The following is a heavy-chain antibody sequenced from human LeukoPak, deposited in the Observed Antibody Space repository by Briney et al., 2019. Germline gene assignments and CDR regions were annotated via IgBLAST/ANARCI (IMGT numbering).Heavy chain of an antibody. CDR3: ARDPRGYSGYENWFDP. Sequence: ASVKVSCKASGYTFTGYCIHWVRQAPGQGLEWMGWINPNNGGTNYAKRYQDRVNMTRDTSISTAYMELSSLRSDDTAVYYCARDPRGYSGYENWFDPWGQGTLVTVSS. CDR1: GYTFTGYC. J-gene: IGHJ5*02. D-gene: IGHD5-12*01. CDR2: INPNNGGT. V-gene: IGHV1-2*02.